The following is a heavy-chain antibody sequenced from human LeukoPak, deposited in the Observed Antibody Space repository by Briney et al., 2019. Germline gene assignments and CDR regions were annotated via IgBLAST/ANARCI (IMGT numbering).Heavy chain of an antibody. D-gene: IGHD3-9*01. CDR2: IYYSGST. V-gene: IGHV4-39*01. Sequence: SETLSLTCTVSGGSISSSSYYWGWIRQPPGKGLEWIGSIYYSGSTSYNPSLKSRVTISVDTSKNQFSLKLSSVTAADTAVYYCARHAYILTGYYGELTHFDYWGQGTLVTVSS. J-gene: IGHJ4*02. CDR1: GGSISSSSYY. CDR3: ARHAYILTGYYGELTHFDY.